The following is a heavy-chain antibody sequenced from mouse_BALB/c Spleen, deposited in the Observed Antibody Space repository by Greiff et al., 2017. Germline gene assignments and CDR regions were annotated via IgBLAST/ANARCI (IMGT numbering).Heavy chain of an antibody. Sequence: VQLQQSGAELAKPGASVKMSCKASGYTFTSYWMPWVKQRPGQGLEWIGYINPSTGYTEYNQKFKDKATLTADKSSSTAYMQLSSLTSEDSAVYYCARWGDGDYWGQGTTLTVSS. V-gene: IGHV1-7*01. CDR3: ARWGDGDY. CDR1: GYTFTSYW. J-gene: IGHJ2*01. CDR2: INPSTGYT. D-gene: IGHD3-3*01.